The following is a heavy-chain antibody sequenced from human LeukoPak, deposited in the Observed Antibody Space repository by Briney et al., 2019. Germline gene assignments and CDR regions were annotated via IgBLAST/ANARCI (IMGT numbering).Heavy chain of an antibody. V-gene: IGHV4-59*01. D-gene: IGHD1-1*01. CDR3: ARGERLGPDF. CDR1: GDSIIGYY. CDR2: IHYSGST. J-gene: IGHJ4*02. Sequence: SGTLSLTCTVSGDSIIGYYWSWVRQPPGKGLEWIGYIHYSGSTNYNPSLNSRVTISIDTSRSHFSLKLSSATAADTAVYYCARGERLGPDFWGQGTLVTVSS.